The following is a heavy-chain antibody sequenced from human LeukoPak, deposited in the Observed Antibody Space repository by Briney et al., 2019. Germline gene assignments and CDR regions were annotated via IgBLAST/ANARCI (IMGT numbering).Heavy chain of an antibody. CDR1: GYTFTSYD. V-gene: IGHV1-8*03. Sequence: GASVKVPCKASGYTFTSYDINWVRQATGQGLEWMGWMNPNTGNTGYAQKFQGRVTITRNTSISTAYMELSSLRSEDTAVYYCAREGAAAGRYFDYWGQGTLVTVSS. CDR2: MNPNTGNT. J-gene: IGHJ4*02. D-gene: IGHD6-13*01. CDR3: AREGAAAGRYFDY.